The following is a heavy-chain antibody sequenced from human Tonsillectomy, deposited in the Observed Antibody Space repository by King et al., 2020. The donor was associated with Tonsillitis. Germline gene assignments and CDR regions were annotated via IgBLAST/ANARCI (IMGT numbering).Heavy chain of an antibody. V-gene: IGHV3-74*01. D-gene: IGHD3-10*01. CDR3: ARNYYYGSGSYYGLSDAFDI. J-gene: IGHJ3*02. Sequence: VQLVESGGGLVQPGGSLRLSCAASGLTFSRYWMHWVRQAPGKGLVWVSRIKYDGSSTSYADSVKGRFTISRDNAKNTLYLQMNSLRVEDTAVYYCARNYYYGSGSYYGLSDAFDIWGQGTMVTVSS. CDR1: GLTFSRYW. CDR2: IKYDGSST.